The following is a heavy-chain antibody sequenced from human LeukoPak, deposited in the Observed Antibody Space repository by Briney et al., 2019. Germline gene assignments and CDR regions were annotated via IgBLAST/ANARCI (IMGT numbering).Heavy chain of an antibody. D-gene: IGHD6-19*01. J-gene: IGHJ4*02. Sequence: PSETLSLTCTVSGGSISSGSYYWSWIRQPPGKGLEWIGEINHSGSTNYNPSLKSRVTISVDTSKNQFSLKLSSVTAADTAVYYCARKTGYSSGWHFDYWGQGTLVTVSS. CDR1: GGSISSGSYY. CDR2: INHSGST. CDR3: ARKTGYSSGWHFDY. V-gene: IGHV4-39*07.